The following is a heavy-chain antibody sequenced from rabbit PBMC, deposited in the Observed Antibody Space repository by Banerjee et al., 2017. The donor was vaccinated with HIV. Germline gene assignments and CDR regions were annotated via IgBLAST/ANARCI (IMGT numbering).Heavy chain of an antibody. CDR1: GIDFSSYYD. D-gene: IGHD6-1*01. Sequence: QEQLVESGGGLVQPGGSLKLSCKASGIDFSSYYDMCWVRQAPGKGLEWIACIDAGNSDSTYYASWAKGRFTISKTSSTTVTLQMTSLTAADTATYFCARGKYSYGYAGYGLWGPGTLVTVS. CDR3: ARGKYSYGYAGYGL. CDR2: IDAGNSDST. V-gene: IGHV1S45*01. J-gene: IGHJ4*01.